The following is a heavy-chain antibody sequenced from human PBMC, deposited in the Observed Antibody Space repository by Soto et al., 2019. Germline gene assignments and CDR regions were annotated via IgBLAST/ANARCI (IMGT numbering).Heavy chain of an antibody. D-gene: IGHD6-19*01. CDR3: AGKIAVAGPGSRLDP. CDR1: SGSISSSNW. V-gene: IGHV4-4*02. CDR2: IYHSGST. J-gene: IGHJ5*02. Sequence: QVQLQESGPGLVKPSGTLSLTCAVSSGSISSSNWWSWVRQPPGKGLEWIGEIYHSGSTNYNPSLKSRVTIAVDKSKNQFSLKLSSVTAADTAVYYCAGKIAVAGPGSRLDPWGQGTLVTVSS.